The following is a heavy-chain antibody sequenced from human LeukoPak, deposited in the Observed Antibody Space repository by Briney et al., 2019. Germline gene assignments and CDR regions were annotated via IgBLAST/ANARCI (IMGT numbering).Heavy chain of an antibody. CDR2: IYYSEST. Sequence: SETLSLTCSVSGGSISGYYWSWIRQPPGKGLEWIGYIYYSESTNYNPSLKSRVTISVDTSKNHFSLKLTSVTAADTAFYYCARVYYSSSYDYWYFDLWGRGTLVTVSS. D-gene: IGHD6-13*01. CDR1: GGSISGYY. CDR3: ARVYYSSSYDYWYFDL. J-gene: IGHJ2*01. V-gene: IGHV4-59*01.